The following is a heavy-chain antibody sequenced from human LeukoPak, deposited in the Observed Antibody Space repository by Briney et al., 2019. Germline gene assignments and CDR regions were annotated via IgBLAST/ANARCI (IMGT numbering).Heavy chain of an antibody. J-gene: IGHJ5*02. D-gene: IGHD2-15*01. Sequence: SETLSLTCTVSGGSISSYYWSWIRQPAGKGLEWIGRIYTSGSTNYNPSLKSRVTMSVDTSKNQFSLKLSSVTAADTAVYYCARKKRYCSGGSCYGVRVVSVAYWFDPWGQGTLVTVSS. V-gene: IGHV4-4*07. CDR3: ARKKRYCSGGSCYGVRVVSVAYWFDP. CDR1: GGSISSYY. CDR2: IYTSGST.